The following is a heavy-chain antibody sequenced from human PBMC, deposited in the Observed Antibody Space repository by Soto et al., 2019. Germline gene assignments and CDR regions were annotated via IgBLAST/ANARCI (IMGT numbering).Heavy chain of an antibody. CDR1: CGSIGDGGYH. D-gene: IGHD6-13*01. CDR2: IYYSGST. J-gene: IGHJ4*02. V-gene: IGHV4-30-2*03. Sequence: TLCLPYTVFCGSIGDGGYHRNLNRQQPGKGLEWIGYIYYSGSTHYSPSLKSRIIMSIDTSTIQFSLKLSSVTAADTAVYYCTRHEGGAAADRPLDYWGQGTLVTVSS. CDR3: TRHEGGAAADRPLDY.